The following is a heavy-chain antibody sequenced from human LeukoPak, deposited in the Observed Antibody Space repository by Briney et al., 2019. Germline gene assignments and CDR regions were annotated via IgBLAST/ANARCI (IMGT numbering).Heavy chain of an antibody. J-gene: IGHJ4*02. Sequence: SETLSLTCAVYGGSFSGYYWSWIRQPPGKGLEWIGEINHSGSTNYNPSLKSRVTISVDTSKNQFSLKLSSVTAADTAVYYCARHHYYDSSGYYDGFLDYWGQGTLVTVSS. D-gene: IGHD3-22*01. CDR1: GGSFSGYY. CDR2: INHSGST. CDR3: ARHHYYDSSGYYDGFLDY. V-gene: IGHV4-34*01.